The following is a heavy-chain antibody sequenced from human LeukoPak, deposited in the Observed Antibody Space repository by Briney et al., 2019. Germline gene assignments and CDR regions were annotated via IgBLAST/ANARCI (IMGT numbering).Heavy chain of an antibody. Sequence: GGSLRLSCAASGFTFSSYEMNWVRQAPGKGLEWVSYISSSGSTIYYADSVKGRFTISRDNAKNSLYLQMNRLRAEDTAVYYCARDSPDCGSTTCYKDWFDPWGQGTLVTVSS. J-gene: IGHJ5*02. V-gene: IGHV3-48*03. D-gene: IGHD2-2*02. CDR2: ISSSGSTI. CDR1: GFTFSSYE. CDR3: ARDSPDCGSTTCYKDWFDP.